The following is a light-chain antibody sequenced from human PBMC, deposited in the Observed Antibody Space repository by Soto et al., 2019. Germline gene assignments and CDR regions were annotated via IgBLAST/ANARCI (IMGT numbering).Light chain of an antibody. V-gene: IGKV3-20*01. CDR2: GPS. CDR3: QQYGSSPTIT. J-gene: IGKJ5*01. Sequence: EIVLTQSPGTLSLSPGERATLSCRASQSVSNSYLAWYQQKSGQAPRLLIYGPSSRATGIPDRFSGSGSGTDFTLSISRLEPEDFAVYYCQQYGSSPTITFGQGTRLEIK. CDR1: QSVSNSY.